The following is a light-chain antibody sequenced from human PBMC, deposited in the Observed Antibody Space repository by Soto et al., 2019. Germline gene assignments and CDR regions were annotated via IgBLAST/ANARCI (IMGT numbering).Light chain of an antibody. Sequence: DIQMTQSPSTLSASVGDTVTVTCRASQGISSYLAWYQQKPGKAPKLLIYAASTLQSGVPSRFSGSASGTEFTLTISSLQPEDFATYYCQQLKSYPITFGQGHDWRL. CDR1: QGISSY. J-gene: IGKJ5*01. V-gene: IGKV1-9*01. CDR3: QQLKSYPIT. CDR2: AAS.